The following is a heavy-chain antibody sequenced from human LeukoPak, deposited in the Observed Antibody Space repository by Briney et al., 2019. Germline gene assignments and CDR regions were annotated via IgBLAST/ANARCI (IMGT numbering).Heavy chain of an antibody. V-gene: IGHV3-23*01. J-gene: IGHJ4*02. CDR1: GFTFSSYA. CDR2: ISGSGGST. D-gene: IGHD2-2*01. CDR3: AKDAPVNIVVVPAANS. Sequence: GGSLRLSCAASGFTFSSYAMSWVRQAPGRGLEWVSAISGSGGSTYYADSVKGRFTISRDNSKNTLYLQMNSLRAEDTAVYYCAKDAPVNIVVVPAANSWGQGALVTVSS.